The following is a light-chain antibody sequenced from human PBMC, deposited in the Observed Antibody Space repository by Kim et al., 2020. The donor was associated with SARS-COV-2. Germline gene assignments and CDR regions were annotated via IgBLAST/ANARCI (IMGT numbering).Light chain of an antibody. CDR3: QQYKNWPLIT. Sequence: EIVMTQSPATLSVSPGERATLSCRASQSVSSNLAWYQQKPGQAPRLLIYGASTRATGIPARFSGSGSGTEFTLTISSLQSEDFAVYYCQQYKNWPLITVGQVTRREIK. CDR1: QSVSSN. V-gene: IGKV3-15*01. CDR2: GAS. J-gene: IGKJ5*01.